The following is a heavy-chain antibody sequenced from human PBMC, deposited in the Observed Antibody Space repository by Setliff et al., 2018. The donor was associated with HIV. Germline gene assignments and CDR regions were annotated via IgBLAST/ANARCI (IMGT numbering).Heavy chain of an antibody. CDR2: IYYSGST. CDR1: GGSISSYY. D-gene: IGHD1-7*01. J-gene: IGHJ4*02. CDR3: ARHGVIAELYYLDS. V-gene: IGHV4-59*05. Sequence: SETLSLTCTISGGSISSYYWSWIRQPPGKGLEWIGSIYYSGSTYYNPSLKSRVTISVDTSKNDISLKLSSVTAADTAVYYCARHGVIAELYYLDSWGQGTLVTV.